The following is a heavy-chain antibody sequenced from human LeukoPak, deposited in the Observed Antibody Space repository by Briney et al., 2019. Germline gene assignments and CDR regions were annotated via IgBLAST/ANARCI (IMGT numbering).Heavy chain of an antibody. CDR1: GFTFSSYG. CDR3: AKFWSYSSSPVDPTGFDY. D-gene: IGHD6-6*01. J-gene: IGHJ4*02. V-gene: IGHV3-30*18. CDR2: ISYDGSNK. Sequence: PGGPLRLSCAASGFTFSSYGMHWVRQAPGKGLEWVAVISYDGSNKYYADSVKGRFTISRDNSKNTLYLQMNSLRAEDTAVYYCAKFWSYSSSPVDPTGFDYWGQGTLVTVSS.